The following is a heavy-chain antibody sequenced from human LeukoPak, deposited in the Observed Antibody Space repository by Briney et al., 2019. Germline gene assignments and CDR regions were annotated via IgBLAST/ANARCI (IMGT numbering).Heavy chain of an antibody. J-gene: IGHJ3*02. CDR1: GYTFTSYD. CDR2: MNPNSGNT. V-gene: IGHV1-8*01. D-gene: IGHD3-10*01. CDR3: ARLNTYYYGSPVLAFDI. Sequence: GASVKVSCKASGYTFTSYDINWVRQATGQGLEWMGWMNPNSGNTGYAQKFQGRVTMTRNTSISTAYMELSSLRSEDTAVYYCARLNTYYYGSPVLAFDIWGQGTMVTVSS.